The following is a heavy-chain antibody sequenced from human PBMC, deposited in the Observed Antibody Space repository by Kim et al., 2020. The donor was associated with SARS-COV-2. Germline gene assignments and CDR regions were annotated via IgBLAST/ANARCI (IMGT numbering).Heavy chain of an antibody. V-gene: IGHV1-18*01. D-gene: IGHD1-26*01. CDR3: ARAPTWAILEFDY. CDR1: GYTFTDYG. CDR2: ISVYDGDT. J-gene: IGHJ4*02. Sequence: ASVKVSCKASGYTFTDYGISWVRQAPGQGLEWMGWISVYDGDTRYPQNLQGRISVTTDTSTSTVYLDLRSLRSDDTAVYYCARAPTWAILEFDYWGQGTL.